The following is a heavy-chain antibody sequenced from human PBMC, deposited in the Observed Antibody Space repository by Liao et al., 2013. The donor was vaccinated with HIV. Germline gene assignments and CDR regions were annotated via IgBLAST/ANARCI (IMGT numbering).Heavy chain of an antibody. J-gene: IGHJ5*02. CDR3: ARVDQYYDYWRGYENWFDP. Sequence: QVQLQESGPGLVKPSQTLSLTCTVSGGSISSATYYWSWIRQPAGKGLEWIGRIYTSGSTYYNPSLKSRVTISVDTSKNQFSLKLSSVTAADTAVYYCARVDQYYDYWRGYENWFDPWGQGTLVTVSS. CDR1: GGSISSATYY. CDR2: IYTSGST. D-gene: IGHD3-3*01. V-gene: IGHV4-61*02.